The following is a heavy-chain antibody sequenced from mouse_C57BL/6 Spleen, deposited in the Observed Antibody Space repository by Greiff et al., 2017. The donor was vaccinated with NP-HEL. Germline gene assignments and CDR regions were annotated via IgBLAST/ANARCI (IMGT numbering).Heavy chain of an antibody. CDR3: AREPLTASWFAY. CDR1: GYTFTDYY. D-gene: IGHD4-1*01. Sequence: VQLQQSGPELVKPGASVKISCKASGYTFTDYYMNWVKQSHGKSLEWIGDINPNNGGTSYNQKFKGKATLTVDKSSSTAYMELRSLTSEDSAVYYCAREPLTASWFAYWGQGTLVTVSA. J-gene: IGHJ3*01. CDR2: INPNNGGT. V-gene: IGHV1-26*01.